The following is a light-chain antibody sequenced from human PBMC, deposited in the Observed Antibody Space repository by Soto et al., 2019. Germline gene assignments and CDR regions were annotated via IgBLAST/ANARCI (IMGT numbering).Light chain of an antibody. Sequence: EIVLTQSPATLSLSPGERATLSCRASRSISSFLAWYQQKPGQAPRLLIYGASSRATGIPDRFSGSGSGTDFTLTISRLEPEDFAVYYCQHYGTSLYTFGQGTKLEIK. CDR2: GAS. V-gene: IGKV3-20*01. CDR1: RSISSF. J-gene: IGKJ2*01. CDR3: QHYGTSLYT.